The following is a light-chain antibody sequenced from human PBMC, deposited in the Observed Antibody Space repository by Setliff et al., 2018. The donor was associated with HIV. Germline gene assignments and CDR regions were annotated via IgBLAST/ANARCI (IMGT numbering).Light chain of an antibody. V-gene: IGKV4-1*01. CDR2: WAS. CDR3: QQYYSTPLT. CDR1: QSVFYSSNNKNF. J-gene: IGKJ4*01. Sequence: DIVMTQSPDSLAVSLGERATINCKSSQSVFYSSNNKNFLTWYQQKPGQPPKLLIYWASTRESGVPDRFSGSGSGTDFTLTISSLQAEDVAVYYCQQYYSTPLTFGGGTKV.